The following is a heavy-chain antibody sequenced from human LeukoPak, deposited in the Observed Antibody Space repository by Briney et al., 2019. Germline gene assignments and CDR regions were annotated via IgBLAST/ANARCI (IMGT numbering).Heavy chain of an antibody. CDR2: IGGSGDKT. CDR1: GFTFNRNA. D-gene: IGHD6-19*01. Sequence: GGSLRLSCAASGFTFNRNAISWVRQAPGKGLEWVATIGGSGDKTFYADSVKGRFTISRDNSKNMVHLQMNSLTGEDTALYYCVRRGDASSGWGDHDFWGQGALVTVSS. V-gene: IGHV3-23*01. J-gene: IGHJ4*02. CDR3: VRRGDASSGWGDHDF.